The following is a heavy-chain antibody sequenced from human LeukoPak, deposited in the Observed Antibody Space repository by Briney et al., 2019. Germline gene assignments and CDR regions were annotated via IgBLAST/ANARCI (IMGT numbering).Heavy chain of an antibody. CDR3: ARGPSGGNTLWMDY. CDR2: IRYSGSTR. D-gene: IGHD2-21*01. V-gene: IGHV3-48*03. J-gene: IGHJ4*02. CDR1: GFTFSSYE. Sequence: GGSLRLSCAASGFTFSSYEMNWVRQAPGKGLEWVSYIRYSGSTRYYADSVKGRFTISGDNAKNSLYLQLNSLRVEDTAVYYCARGPSGGNTLWMDYWGQGTLVTVSS.